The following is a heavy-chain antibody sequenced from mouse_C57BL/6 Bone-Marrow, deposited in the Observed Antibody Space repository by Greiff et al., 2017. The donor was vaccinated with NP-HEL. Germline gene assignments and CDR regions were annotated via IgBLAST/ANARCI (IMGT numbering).Heavy chain of an antibody. V-gene: IGHV1-55*01. Sequence: QVQLKQPGAELVKPGASVKMSCKASGYTFTSHWITWVKQRPGQGLEWIGDIYPGSGSTNYNEKFKSKATLTVDTSSSTAYMQLSSLTSEDSAVYYCARFSTQSKTLDYWGQGTSVTVSS. D-gene: IGHD1-3*01. CDR1: GYTFTSHW. CDR3: ARFSTQSKTLDY. J-gene: IGHJ4*01. CDR2: IYPGSGST.